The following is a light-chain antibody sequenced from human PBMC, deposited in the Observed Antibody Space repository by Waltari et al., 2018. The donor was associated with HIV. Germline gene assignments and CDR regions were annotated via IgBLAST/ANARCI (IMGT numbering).Light chain of an antibody. CDR2: DVS. V-gene: IGLV2-11*01. Sequence: QSALTQPRSVSGSPGQSIVISCSGTNYDLGAYNYASWYQQPPGKAPKLVIFDVSDRPSGVPDRFSGSKSGNTASLTISGLRAEDEADYYCSSYAGDYRVFGTGTKLTVL. CDR3: SSYAGDYRV. J-gene: IGLJ3*02. CDR1: NYDLGAYNY.